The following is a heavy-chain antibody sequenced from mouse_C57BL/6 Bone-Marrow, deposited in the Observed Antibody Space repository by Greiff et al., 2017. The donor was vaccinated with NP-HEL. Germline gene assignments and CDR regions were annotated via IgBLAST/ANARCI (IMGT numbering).Heavy chain of an antibody. Sequence: QVQLQQSGAELARPGASVKLSCKASGYTFTSYGISWVKQRTGQGLEWIGEIYPRSGNTYYNEKFKGKATLTADKSSSTAYMELRSLTSEDSAVYFCARERLRLWLAYWGQGTLVTVSA. CDR2: IYPRSGNT. J-gene: IGHJ3*01. D-gene: IGHD1-2*01. V-gene: IGHV1-81*01. CDR3: ARERLRLWLAY. CDR1: GYTFTSYG.